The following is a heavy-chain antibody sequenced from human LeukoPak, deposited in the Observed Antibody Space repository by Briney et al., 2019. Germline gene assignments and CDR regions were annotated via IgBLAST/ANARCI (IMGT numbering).Heavy chain of an antibody. CDR2: IIPIFGTA. V-gene: IGHV1-69*05. CDR3: ARESDSSGHSNWFDP. CDR1: GYTFTSYG. J-gene: IGHJ5*02. D-gene: IGHD3-22*01. Sequence: SVKVSCKASGYTFTSYGISWVRQAPGQGLEWMGGIIPIFGTANYAQKFQGRVTITTDESTSTAYMELSSLRSEDTAVYYCARESDSSGHSNWFDPWGQGTLVTVSS.